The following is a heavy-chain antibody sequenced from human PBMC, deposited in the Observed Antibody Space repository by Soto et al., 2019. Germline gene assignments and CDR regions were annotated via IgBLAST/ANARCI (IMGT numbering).Heavy chain of an antibody. J-gene: IGHJ6*02. CDR3: AKDRPLAQRPGMDV. V-gene: IGHV3-23*01. CDR2: ISGGGGST. D-gene: IGHD5-18*01. Sequence: AGGSLRLSCAGSGFTFGDHAMHWVRQVPGRGLEWVSAISGGGGSTYYADSVKGRFTISRDNSKNTVFLQMDSLRAEDSAVYYCAKDRPLAQRPGMDVWGQGTTVTVSS. CDR1: GFTFGDHA.